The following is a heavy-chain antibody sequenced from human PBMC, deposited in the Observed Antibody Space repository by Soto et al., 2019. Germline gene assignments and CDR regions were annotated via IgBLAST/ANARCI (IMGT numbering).Heavy chain of an antibody. CDR1: GYTFSSYH. CDR2: ISAYNGNT. V-gene: IGHV1-18*01. J-gene: IGHJ4*02. Sequence: QIQLVQSGAEVKKPGASVKVSCKASGYTFSSYHITWVRQAPGQGLEWMGWISAYNGNTNYAQNPXGRATMTTDPSTSTAYMELRSLSPDATAVYYCARDLPPVDYWGQGTLVTVSS. CDR3: ARDLPPVDY.